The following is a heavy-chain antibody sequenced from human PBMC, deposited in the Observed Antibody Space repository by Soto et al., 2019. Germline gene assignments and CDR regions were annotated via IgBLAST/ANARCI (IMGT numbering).Heavy chain of an antibody. CDR3: ARDSSITPRPLDC. CDR2: ISSTGSYA. V-gene: IGHV3-11*06. D-gene: IGHD6-6*01. Sequence: GGSLRLSCAASGFTFRDYYMSWIRQAPGKGLEWVSYISSTGSYAKYADSVKGRFTISRDNAKNSLYLQMNSLRAEDTAVYYCARDSSITPRPLDCWGQGTPVTVSS. J-gene: IGHJ4*02. CDR1: GFTFRDYY.